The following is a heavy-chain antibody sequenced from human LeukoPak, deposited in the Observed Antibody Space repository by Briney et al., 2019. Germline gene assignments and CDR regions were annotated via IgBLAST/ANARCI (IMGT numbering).Heavy chain of an antibody. D-gene: IGHD4-17*01. CDR3: VRQEYYGDYGY. Sequence: GGSLRLSCAASGFTFSSYAMHWVRQAPGKGLEYVSAISSNGGSTYYADSVKGRFTISRDNSKNTLYLQMSSLRAEDTAVYYCVRQEYYGDYGYWGQGTLVTVSS. CDR1: GFTFSSYA. J-gene: IGHJ4*02. CDR2: ISSNGGST. V-gene: IGHV3-64D*06.